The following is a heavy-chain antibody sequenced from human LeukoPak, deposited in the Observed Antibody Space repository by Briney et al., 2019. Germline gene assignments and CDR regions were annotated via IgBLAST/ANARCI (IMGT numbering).Heavy chain of an antibody. CDR3: ARDHGAVAGYYYYYMDV. D-gene: IGHD6-19*01. V-gene: IGHV1-46*01. Sequence: ASVKVSCKASGYTFTSYYMHWVRQAPGQGLEWMGIINPSGGSTSYAQKFQGRVTMTRDTSTSTVYMELSSLRSEDTAVYYCARDHGAVAGYYYYYMDVWGKGTTVTISS. CDR1: GYTFTSYY. J-gene: IGHJ6*03. CDR2: INPSGGST.